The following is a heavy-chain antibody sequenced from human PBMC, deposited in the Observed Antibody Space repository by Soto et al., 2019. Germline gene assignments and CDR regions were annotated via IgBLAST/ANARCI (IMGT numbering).Heavy chain of an antibody. CDR2: IIPILGIV. V-gene: IGHV1-69*02. J-gene: IGHJ3*02. CDR3: AIAYCGGDCYREDAFDI. D-gene: IGHD2-21*02. CDR1: GGTFSSYT. Sequence: QVQLVQSGAEVKKPGSSVKVSCKASGGTFSSYTISWVRQAPGQGLEWMGRIIPILGIVNYAQKFQGRVTITADKSTSTAYMELSSLRSEDTAVYYCAIAYCGGDCYREDAFDIWGQGTMVTVSS.